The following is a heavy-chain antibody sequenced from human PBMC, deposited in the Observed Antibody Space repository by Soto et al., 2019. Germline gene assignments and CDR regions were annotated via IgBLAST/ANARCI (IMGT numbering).Heavy chain of an antibody. CDR3: ARGSGLTTISRFDY. J-gene: IGHJ4*02. V-gene: IGHV3-30-3*01. CDR2: ISYDGTEK. D-gene: IGHD5-12*01. Sequence: QVQLVESGGGVVQAGRSLRVSCVASGFTFSNYAMHWVRQAPGKGLEWVAIISYDGTEKKYVASVKDRFTISRDNSKNTVYMQMNSLRPEDTAVYYCARGSGLTTISRFDYWGQGTLLTVSS. CDR1: GFTFSNYA.